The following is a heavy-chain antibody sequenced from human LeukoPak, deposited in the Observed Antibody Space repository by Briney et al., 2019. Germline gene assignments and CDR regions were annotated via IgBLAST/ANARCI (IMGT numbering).Heavy chain of an antibody. CDR2: ITPIFGTA. Sequence: ASVKVSCKASGGTFSSYAISWVRQAPGQGLEWMGGITPIFGTANYAQKFQGRVTITTDESTGTAYMEQSSLRSEDTAVYYCAREVTMVRGVIHSDAFDIWGQGTMVTVSS. CDR1: GGTFSSYA. D-gene: IGHD3-10*01. V-gene: IGHV1-69*05. CDR3: AREVTMVRGVIHSDAFDI. J-gene: IGHJ3*02.